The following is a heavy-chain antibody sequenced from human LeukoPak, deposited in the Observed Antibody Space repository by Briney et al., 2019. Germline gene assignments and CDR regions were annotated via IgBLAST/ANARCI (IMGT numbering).Heavy chain of an antibody. CDR2: IKEDESDE. J-gene: IGHJ4*02. CDR3: ARWRGRQSEFDY. Sequence: PGGSLRLSCEASGFTFSXYWMSWVRQGPGKGLEWVAHIKEDESDEYYVDSVRGRFTASRDNAKNSVNLQMNSLRVEDTAVYYCARWRGRQSEFDYWGQGTLVTISS. CDR1: GFTFSXYW. D-gene: IGHD1-1*01. V-gene: IGHV3-7*01.